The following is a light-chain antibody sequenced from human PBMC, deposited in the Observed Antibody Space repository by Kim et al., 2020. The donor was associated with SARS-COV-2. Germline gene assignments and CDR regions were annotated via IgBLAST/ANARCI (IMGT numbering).Light chain of an antibody. V-gene: IGKV3-20*01. Sequence: LSPGERATLYCRASQSVSSTYLVWYQQKPGQAPRLLIYGASSRATGIPDRFSGSGSGTDFTLTISRLEPEDFAVYYCQHYGNSPYTFGQGTKLEI. J-gene: IGKJ2*01. CDR1: QSVSSTY. CDR2: GAS. CDR3: QHYGNSPYT.